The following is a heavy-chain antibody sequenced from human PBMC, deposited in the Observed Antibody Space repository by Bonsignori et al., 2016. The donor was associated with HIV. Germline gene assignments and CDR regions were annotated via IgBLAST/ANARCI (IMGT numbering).Heavy chain of an antibody. J-gene: IGHJ3*02. CDR3: ARDLDSSSWYGAFDI. V-gene: IGHV3-30-3*01. Sequence: GGSLRLSCAASGFTFSSYAMHWVRQAPGKGLEWVAVISYDGSNKYYADSVKGRFTISRDNSKNTLYLQMNSLRAEDTAVYYCARDLDSSSWYGAFDIWGQGTMVTVSS. D-gene: IGHD6-13*01. CDR1: GFTFSSYA. CDR2: ISYDGSNK.